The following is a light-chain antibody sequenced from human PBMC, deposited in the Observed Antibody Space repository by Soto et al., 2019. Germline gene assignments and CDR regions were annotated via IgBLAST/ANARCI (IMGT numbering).Light chain of an antibody. CDR3: AEWVDSVNGGV. CDR1: NSHIGSNT. Sequence: QSVLTQPPSASGTPGQRVTISCSGSNSHIGSNTVNWYQQLPGTAPKLLIYSNNQRPSGVPDRFSGSKSGTSASLAISGLQSEDEAGYYCAEWVDSVNGGVFGGGTTLTVL. J-gene: IGLJ3*02. V-gene: IGLV1-44*01. CDR2: SNN.